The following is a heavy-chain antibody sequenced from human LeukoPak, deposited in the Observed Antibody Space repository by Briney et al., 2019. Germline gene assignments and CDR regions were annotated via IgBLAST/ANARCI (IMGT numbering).Heavy chain of an antibody. J-gene: IGHJ4*02. CDR1: GFTFSSYA. CDR3: AREESGVFDY. V-gene: IGHV3-30*04. Sequence: GGSLRLSCTAPGFTFSSYAMHWVRQAPGKGLEWVAVISYDGSNKYYADSVKGRFTISRDNSKNTLYLQMNSLRAEDTAVYYCAREESGVFDYWGQGTLVTVSS. CDR2: ISYDGSNK. D-gene: IGHD3-10*01.